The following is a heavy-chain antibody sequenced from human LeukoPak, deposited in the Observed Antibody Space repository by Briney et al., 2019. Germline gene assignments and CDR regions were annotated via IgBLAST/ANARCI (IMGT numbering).Heavy chain of an antibody. Sequence: GGSLRLSCAASGFTFSSYWMNWVRQAPGKGLEWVTLVSSDGGIKYYADSVKGRFSVSRDISKNTLYLQMNSLRVDDTAVYYCARDSETTPIHVLGYWGQGTLVTVSS. V-gene: IGHV3-30-3*01. CDR1: GFTFSSYW. D-gene: IGHD2-15*01. CDR3: ARDSETTPIHVLGY. J-gene: IGHJ4*02. CDR2: VSSDGGIK.